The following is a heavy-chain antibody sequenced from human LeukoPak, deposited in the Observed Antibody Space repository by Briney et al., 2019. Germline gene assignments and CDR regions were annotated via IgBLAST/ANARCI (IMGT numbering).Heavy chain of an antibody. Sequence: PGESLKISCKGAGYRFTSYWIAWVRQMPGKGLEWMGIIYPGDSETIYSPSFQGQVTISADNSITTAYLQWSSLKASDTAMYYCARLPINYDILTGSQQHWFDPWGQGTLVTVSS. CDR1: GYRFTSYW. D-gene: IGHD3-9*01. CDR3: ARLPINYDILTGSQQHWFDP. CDR2: IYPGDSET. V-gene: IGHV5-51*01. J-gene: IGHJ5*02.